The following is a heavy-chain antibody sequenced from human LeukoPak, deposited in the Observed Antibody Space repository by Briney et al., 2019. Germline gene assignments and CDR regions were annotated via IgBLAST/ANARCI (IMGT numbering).Heavy chain of an antibody. D-gene: IGHD2-2*01. CDR1: GGSISSYY. CDR2: IYYSGST. J-gene: IGHJ4*02. Sequence: SETLSLTCTGSGGSISSYYWSWIRQPPGKGLVWIGYIYYSGSTNYNPSLKSRVTISVDTSKNQFSLKLSSVTAADTAVYYCARGNIVVVPAAMGFDYWGQGTLVTVSS. V-gene: IGHV4-59*01. CDR3: ARGNIVVVPAAMGFDY.